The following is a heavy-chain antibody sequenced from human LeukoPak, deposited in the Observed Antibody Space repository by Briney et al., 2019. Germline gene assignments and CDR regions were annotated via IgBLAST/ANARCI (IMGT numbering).Heavy chain of an antibody. J-gene: IGHJ4*02. CDR3: ARGGLSGYSYGYYFDY. CDR2: TNHSGST. CDR1: GGSFSGYY. D-gene: IGHD5-18*01. Sequence: SETLSLTCAVYGGSFSGYYWSWIRQPPGKGLEWIGETNHSGSTNYNPSLKSRVTISVDTSKNQFSLKLSSVTAADTAVYYCARGGLSGYSYGYYFDYWGQGTLVTVSS. V-gene: IGHV4-34*01.